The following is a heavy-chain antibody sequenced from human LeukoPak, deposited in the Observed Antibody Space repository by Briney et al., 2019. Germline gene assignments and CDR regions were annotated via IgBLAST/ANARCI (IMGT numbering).Heavy chain of an antibody. CDR3: ARYSSGWYLSRVHLDY. Sequence: PSETLSLTCAVYGGSFSGYYWSWIRQPPGKGLEWIGEINHSGSTNYNPSLKSRVTISVDTSKNQFSLKLSSVTAADTAVYYCARYSSGWYLSRVHLDYWGQGTLVTVSS. D-gene: IGHD6-19*01. CDR2: INHSGST. V-gene: IGHV4-34*01. J-gene: IGHJ4*02. CDR1: GGSFSGYY.